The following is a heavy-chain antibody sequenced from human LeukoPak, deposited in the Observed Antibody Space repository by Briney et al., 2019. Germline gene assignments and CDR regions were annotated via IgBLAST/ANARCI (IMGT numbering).Heavy chain of an antibody. CDR2: IIPILGIA. CDR3: ATTYYYDHSNFPDAFDL. J-gene: IGHJ3*01. Sequence: SVKVSCKASGGTFSSYAISWVRQAPGQGLEWMGRIIPILGIANYAQKFQGRVTITADNSTSTAYMELSSLRSEDTAVYYCATTYYYDHSNFPDAFDLWGQGTKVTVSA. V-gene: IGHV1-69*04. CDR1: GGTFSSYA. D-gene: IGHD3-22*01.